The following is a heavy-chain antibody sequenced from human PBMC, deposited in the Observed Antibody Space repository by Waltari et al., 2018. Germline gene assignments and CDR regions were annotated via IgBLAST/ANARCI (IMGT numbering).Heavy chain of an antibody. J-gene: IGHJ4*02. CDR2: ISSDNGNK. V-gene: IGHV1-18*01. Sequence: QVQLVQSGAEVQKPGASVTVSCKASGYTFTSYGISWVRQSPGQGLAWLVWISSDNGNKNYAQKLQGRVTMTTDTSTSTAYMELRSLRSDDTALYYCARGGTTVTTSDYWGQGTLVTVSS. D-gene: IGHD4-17*01. CDR1: GYTFTSYG. CDR3: ARGGTTVTTSDY.